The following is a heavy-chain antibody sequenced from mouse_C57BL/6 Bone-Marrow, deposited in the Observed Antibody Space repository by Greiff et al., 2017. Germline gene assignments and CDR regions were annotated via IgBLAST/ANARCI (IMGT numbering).Heavy chain of an antibody. Sequence: QVQLQQPGAELVKPGASVKMSCKASGYTFTSYWITWVKQRPGQGLEWIGDIYPGSGSTNYNEKFKSKATLTVDTSSSTAYMQLSSLTSEDSAVYYCARRGGYSNYAMDYWGQGTSGTVSS. J-gene: IGHJ4*01. CDR3: ARRGGYSNYAMDY. V-gene: IGHV1-55*01. D-gene: IGHD2-5*01. CDR2: IYPGSGST. CDR1: GYTFTSYW.